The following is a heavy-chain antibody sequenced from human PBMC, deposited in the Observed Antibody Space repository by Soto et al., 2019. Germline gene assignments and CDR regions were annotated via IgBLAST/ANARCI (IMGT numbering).Heavy chain of an antibody. CDR2: INPNSGGT. Sequence: ASVKVSCKASGYTFTGYYMHWVRQAPGQGLEWMGWINPNSGGTNYAQKFQGWVTMTRDTSISTAYMELSRLRSDDTAVYYCARFSSGPLWYYGMDVWGQGTTVTVSS. J-gene: IGHJ6*02. V-gene: IGHV1-2*04. D-gene: IGHD6-19*01. CDR3: ARFSSGPLWYYGMDV. CDR1: GYTFTGYY.